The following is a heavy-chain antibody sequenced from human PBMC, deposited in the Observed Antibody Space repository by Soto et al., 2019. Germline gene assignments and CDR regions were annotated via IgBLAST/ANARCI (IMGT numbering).Heavy chain of an antibody. D-gene: IGHD3-22*01. CDR2: IYHSGST. V-gene: IGHV4-30-2*03. Sequence: SETLSLTCAVSGGSISSGGYSWSWIRQPPGKGLEWIGYIYHSGSTYYNPSLKSRVTISVDTSKNQFSLKLSSVTAADTAVYYCARHAYYYDSSGYPALNAFDIWGQGTMVTVSS. J-gene: IGHJ3*02. CDR1: GGSISSGGYS. CDR3: ARHAYYYDSSGYPALNAFDI.